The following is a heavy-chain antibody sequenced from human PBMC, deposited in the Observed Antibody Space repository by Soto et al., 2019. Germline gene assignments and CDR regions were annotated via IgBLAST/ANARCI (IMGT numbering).Heavy chain of an antibody. D-gene: IGHD3-10*01. CDR2: ISGRGGNS. V-gene: IGHV3-23*01. Sequence: GGSLRLSCAASGFTFSSYAMGWVRQAPGKGLEWVSGISGRGGNSYFADSVKGRFAISRDNSKNTLYLQMNSLRAEDTAVYYCAKGIRQVATMVEFDSWGQGTLVTVSS. J-gene: IGHJ4*02. CDR3: AKGIRQVATMVEFDS. CDR1: GFTFSSYA.